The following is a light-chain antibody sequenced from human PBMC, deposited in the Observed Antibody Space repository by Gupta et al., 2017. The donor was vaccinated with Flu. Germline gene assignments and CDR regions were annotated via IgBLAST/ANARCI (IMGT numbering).Light chain of an antibody. J-gene: IGLJ3*02. Sequence: GGTVTLTCGLSSGSVSTSYYPGWYQQTPGQAPRTLIYNTNTRSFGVPDRFSGSILGNKAALTITGAQADDESDYYCLLYMGSGNWVFGGGTKLTVL. CDR3: LLYMGSGNWV. CDR1: SGSVSTSYY. V-gene: IGLV8-61*01. CDR2: NTN.